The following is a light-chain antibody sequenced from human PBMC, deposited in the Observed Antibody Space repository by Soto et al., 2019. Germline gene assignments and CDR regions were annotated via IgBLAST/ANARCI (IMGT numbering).Light chain of an antibody. CDR1: QRIGTW. CDR3: QRASSFPLT. Sequence: DIQMTQSPSTVSASVGDRVTITCRASQRIGTWLAWFQQKPGKPPKLVISAASSLQSGVPSRFSGSGSGTDFTLPIRRLQPEDVATYYCQRASSFPLTFGPGTKVVI. J-gene: IGKJ3*01. V-gene: IGKV1-12*01. CDR2: AAS.